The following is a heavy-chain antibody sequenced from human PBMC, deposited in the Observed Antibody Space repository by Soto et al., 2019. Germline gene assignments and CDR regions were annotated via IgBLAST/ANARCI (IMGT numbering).Heavy chain of an antibody. V-gene: IGHV3-23*01. J-gene: IGHJ4*02. CDR2: ITDSGYTA. CDR3: AKNGQWLATPPEA. CDR1: GFSFGTFV. D-gene: IGHD6-19*01. Sequence: EMQLLESGGASVQPGGSLRLSCAASGFSFGTFVMTWFRQAPGGGLEWVASITDSGYTASYAETVEGRFTVSRDNSKNKLQRQMNDLRPEDTATYYCAKNGQWLATPPEAWGQGTLVTVSS.